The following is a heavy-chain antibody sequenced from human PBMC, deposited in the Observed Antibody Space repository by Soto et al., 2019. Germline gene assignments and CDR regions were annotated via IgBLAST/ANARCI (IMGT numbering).Heavy chain of an antibody. CDR3: ARHGFYGDYSSNYFDP. V-gene: IGHV5-51*01. CDR2: IYPSDSTT. CDR1: GYSFTNYW. D-gene: IGHD4-17*01. Sequence: PGESLKISCKGSGYSFTNYWIAWVGQMPGKGLEYMGIIYPSDSTTRYSPSFQGQVTISADKSISTAYLQWNSLKASDTAMYYCARHGFYGDYSSNYFDPWGQGTLVTVSS. J-gene: IGHJ5*02.